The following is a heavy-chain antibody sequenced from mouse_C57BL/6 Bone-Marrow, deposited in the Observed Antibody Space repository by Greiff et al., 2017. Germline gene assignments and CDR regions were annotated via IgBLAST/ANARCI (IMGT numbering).Heavy chain of an antibody. V-gene: IGHV1-69*01. CDR1: GYTFTSSW. CDR2: IDPSDSYT. CDR3: AREDYYGRDYARDY. D-gene: IGHD1-1*01. Sequence: QVQLQQPGAELVMPGASVKLSCKASGYTFTSSWMHWVKQRPGQGLEWIGEIDPSDSYTNYNQKFKGKATLTVDKSSSTAYKQLSSLTSEDSAVYYCAREDYYGRDYARDYWGRGTAVTVSS. J-gene: IGHJ4*01.